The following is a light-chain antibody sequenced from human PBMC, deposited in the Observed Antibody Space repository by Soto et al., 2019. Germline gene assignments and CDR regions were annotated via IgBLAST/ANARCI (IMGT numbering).Light chain of an antibody. CDR1: QSVATN. CDR2: GAS. J-gene: IGKJ1*01. V-gene: IGKV3-15*01. CDR3: HQYNSGPRT. Sequence: IVMTQSPATLSMSQGDRATLSCRASQSVATNMAWYQQKPGQAPRLLIYGASIRATGVPARFTGSGSETEFILTINSLQSEDFAVYYCHQYNSGPRTFGRGTKVDIK.